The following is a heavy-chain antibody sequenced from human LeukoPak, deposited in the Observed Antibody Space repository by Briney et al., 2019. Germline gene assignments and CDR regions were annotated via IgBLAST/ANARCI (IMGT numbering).Heavy chain of an antibody. CDR3: ARKWGTGRAVDPLFPTFFDP. CDR2: SNPDSGHI. D-gene: IGHD1-26*01. V-gene: IGHV1-2*02. J-gene: IGHJ5*02. Sequence: ASVKVSCKAYEYTFIGYYIHLMRLAPGRGLEWMGWSNPDSGHINYAQKFQGRITMTRDTSVNTAYMEMNNLTSDDTAIYYCARKWGTGRAVDPLFPTFFDPWGQGTQVTVSA. CDR1: EYTFIGYY.